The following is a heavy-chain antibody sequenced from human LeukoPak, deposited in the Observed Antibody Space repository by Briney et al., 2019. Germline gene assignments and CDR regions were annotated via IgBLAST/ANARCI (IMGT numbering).Heavy chain of an antibody. D-gene: IGHD3-3*01. Sequence: WASVKVSCKASGYTFTGYYIHWVRQAPGQGLECMGWINPNSGGTNYAQKFQGRVTITADKSTSTAYMELSSLRSEDTAVYYCARADYDFWSGYFDYWGQGTLVTVSS. CDR2: INPNSGGT. CDR3: ARADYDFWSGYFDY. CDR1: GYTFTGYY. V-gene: IGHV1-2*02. J-gene: IGHJ4*02.